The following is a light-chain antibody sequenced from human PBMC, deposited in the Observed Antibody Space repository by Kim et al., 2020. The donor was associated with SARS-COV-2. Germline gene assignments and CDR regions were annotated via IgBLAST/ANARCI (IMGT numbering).Light chain of an antibody. Sequence: DIQMAQSPSSLSASVGDRVTITCRASQGISHSLAWYRQKPGKVPMLLIYGASTLQSGVPSRFSGSGSGTDFTLTISSLQPEDAATYYCQKYDSGPCAFGQGTKVDIK. J-gene: IGKJ1*01. CDR1: QGISHS. CDR2: GAS. CDR3: QKYDSGPCA. V-gene: IGKV1-27*01.